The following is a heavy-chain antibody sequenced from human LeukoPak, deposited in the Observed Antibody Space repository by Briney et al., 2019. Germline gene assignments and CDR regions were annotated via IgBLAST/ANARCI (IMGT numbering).Heavy chain of an antibody. V-gene: IGHV3-33*01. D-gene: IGHD1-26*01. J-gene: IGHJ4*02. CDR2: IWYDGSNK. CDR3: ARDLEVGAILGY. Sequence: GRSLRLSCAASGFTFSSYGMHWVRQAPCKGLEWVAVIWYDGSNKYYADSVKGRFTISRDNSKNTLYLQMNSLRAEDTAVYYCARDLEVGAILGYWGQGTLVTVSS. CDR1: GFTFSSYG.